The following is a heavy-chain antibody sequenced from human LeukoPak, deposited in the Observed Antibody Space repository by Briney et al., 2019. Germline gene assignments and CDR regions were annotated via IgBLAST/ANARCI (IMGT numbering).Heavy chain of an antibody. D-gene: IGHD6-13*01. CDR2: INHSGST. V-gene: IGHV4-34*01. CDR1: GGSFSGYY. Sequence: PSETLSLTCAVYGGSFSGYYWSWIRQPPGKGLEWIGEINHSGSTNYNPSLKSRVTISVDTSKNQFSLKLSSVTAADTAVYYCARCAGYRAAAGTRVDFDYWGQGTLVTVSS. J-gene: IGHJ4*02. CDR3: ARCAGYRAAAGTRVDFDY.